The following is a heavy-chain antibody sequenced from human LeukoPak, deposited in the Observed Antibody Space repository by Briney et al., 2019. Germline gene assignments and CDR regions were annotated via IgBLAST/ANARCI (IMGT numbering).Heavy chain of an antibody. Sequence: GGSLRLSCAASGFTLSSYTMTWVRQAPGKGLEWVSSISRSSSYIYYVDSVKGRFTISRDNAKNSLYLQMNSLRAEDTAVYYCARDPHYDFWSGYYTGTGEYYFDYWGQGTLVTVSS. CDR1: GFTLSSYT. V-gene: IGHV3-21*01. J-gene: IGHJ4*02. D-gene: IGHD3-3*01. CDR3: ARDPHYDFWSGYYTGTGEYYFDY. CDR2: ISRSSSYI.